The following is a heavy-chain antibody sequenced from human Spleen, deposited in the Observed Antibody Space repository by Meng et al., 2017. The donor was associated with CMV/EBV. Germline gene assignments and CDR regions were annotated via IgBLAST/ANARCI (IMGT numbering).Heavy chain of an antibody. D-gene: IGHD4-17*01. CDR1: GDSVSSNSAA. CDR3: AREPTTEPGESYFDY. CDR2: TYYRSKWYN. V-gene: IGHV6-1*01. Sequence: SQTLSLTCTISGDSVSSNSAAWNWIRQSPSRGLEWLGRTYYRSKWYNDYAVSVKSRITINPDTSKNQFSLQLNSVTPEDTAVYYCAREPTTEPGESYFDYRGQGTLVTVSS. J-gene: IGHJ4*02.